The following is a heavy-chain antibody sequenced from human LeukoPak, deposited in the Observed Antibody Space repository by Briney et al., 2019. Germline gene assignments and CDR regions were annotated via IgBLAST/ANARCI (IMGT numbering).Heavy chain of an antibody. D-gene: IGHD3-16*01. CDR2: ISPRGDIT. CDR3: AKDDDWGRFNH. CDR1: GFSFRSHG. J-gene: IGHJ1*01. V-gene: IGHV3-23*01. Sequence: GGTLRLSCAASGFSFRSHGMNWVRQAPGKGLEWVSGISPRGDITYYKDSVRGRFTISRDNFRNTVPLQLNSLRAEDTAMYYCAKDDDWGRFNHWGQGTLVTVSS.